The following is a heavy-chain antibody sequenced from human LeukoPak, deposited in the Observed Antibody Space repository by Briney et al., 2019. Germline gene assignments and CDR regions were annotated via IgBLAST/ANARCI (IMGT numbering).Heavy chain of an antibody. J-gene: IGHJ4*02. V-gene: IGHV4-34*01. CDR2: INHSGST. CDR1: GGSFSGYY. CDR3: ARAQGYCTNGVCYFDY. Sequence: PSGTLSLTCAVYGGSFSGYYWSWIRQPPGKGLEWIGEINHSGSTNYNPSLKSRVTISVDTSKNQFSQKLSSVTAADTAVYYCARAQGYCTNGVCYFDYWGQGTLVTVSS. D-gene: IGHD2-8*01.